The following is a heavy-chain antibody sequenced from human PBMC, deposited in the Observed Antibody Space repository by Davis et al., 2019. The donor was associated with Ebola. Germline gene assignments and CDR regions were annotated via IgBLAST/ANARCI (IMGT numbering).Heavy chain of an antibody. CDR2: INPNDGRT. CDR1: GYTFTNYY. D-gene: IGHD5-18*01. V-gene: IGHV1-46*01. CDR3: ARLAMVAAGCHDY. Sequence: AASVKVSCKASGYTFTNYYMHWVRQAPGQGLEWMGMINPNDGRTIYAQKFQGRVTVTRDTSTNTAYMELRDLRSDDAALYYCARLAMVAAGCHDYWGQGSLVAVSS. J-gene: IGHJ4*02.